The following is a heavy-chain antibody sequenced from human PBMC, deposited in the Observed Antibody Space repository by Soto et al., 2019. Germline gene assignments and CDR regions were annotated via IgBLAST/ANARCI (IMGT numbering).Heavy chain of an antibody. CDR1: GFTFSSYW. D-gene: IGHD1-26*01. CDR3: ARDFHSGSYYYFDY. Sequence: PGWSLRLSCAASGFTFSSYWMHWVRQAPGKGLVWVSRINSDGSSTSYADSVKGRFTISRDNAKNTLYLQMNSLRAEDTAVYYCARDFHSGSYYYFDYWGQGTLVTVSS. J-gene: IGHJ4*02. CDR2: INSDGSST. V-gene: IGHV3-74*01.